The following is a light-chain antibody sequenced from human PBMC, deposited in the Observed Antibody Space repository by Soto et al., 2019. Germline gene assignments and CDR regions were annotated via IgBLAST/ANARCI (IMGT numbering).Light chain of an antibody. CDR1: SSNIGAGHV. V-gene: IGLV1-40*01. Sequence: QSVLTQPPSVSGAPGQRVTISCTGSSSNIGAGHVVHWYQQFPGRAPKLLIYGSSNRPSGVPDRFSGSKSGTSASLAITGLQAEDEADYYCQSYDNSLSASVFGGGTKL. CDR3: QSYDNSLSASV. J-gene: IGLJ2*01. CDR2: GSS.